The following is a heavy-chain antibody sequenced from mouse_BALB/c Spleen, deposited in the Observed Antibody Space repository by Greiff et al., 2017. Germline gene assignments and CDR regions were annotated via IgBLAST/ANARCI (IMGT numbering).Heavy chain of an antibody. J-gene: IGHJ4*01. CDR2: INPSTGYT. D-gene: IGHD2-10*02. CDR3: ATKYGNYDYYAMDY. CDR1: GYTFTSYW. V-gene: IGHV1-7*01. Sequence: QVQLQQSGAELAKPGASVKMSCKASGYTFTSYWMHWVKQRPGQGLEWIGYINPSTGYTEYNQKFKDKATLTADKSSSTAYMQLSSLTSEDSAVYYCATKYGNYDYYAMDYWGQGTSVTVSS.